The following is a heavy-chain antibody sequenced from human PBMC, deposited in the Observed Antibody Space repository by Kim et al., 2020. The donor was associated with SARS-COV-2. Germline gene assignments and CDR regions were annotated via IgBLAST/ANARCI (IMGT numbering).Heavy chain of an antibody. D-gene: IGHD5-18*01. V-gene: IGHV3-23*01. CDR2: ISGSGGST. CDR3: ANKRGYNSGAIGC. Sequence: GGSLRLSCAASGFTFSSSAMTWVRQAPGKGLEWVSSISGSGGSTYYADSVKGRFTISRDNSKNTLSLQMDSLRAEDTAIYYCANKRGYNSGAIGCWGQGTLVTVSS. J-gene: IGHJ4*02. CDR1: GFTFSSSA.